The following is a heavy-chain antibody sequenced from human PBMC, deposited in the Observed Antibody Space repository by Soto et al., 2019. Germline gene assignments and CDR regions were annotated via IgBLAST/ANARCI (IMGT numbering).Heavy chain of an antibody. Sequence: QVQLVESGGGVVQPGRSLRLSCAASGFTFSSYAMHWVRQAPGKGLEWVAVISYDGNDESYTDYVKGRFTISRDTSKNTLYLQMNSLRPEDTAVYYCAKDRTSHFWSAYFDSWGQGTLIAVSS. D-gene: IGHD3-3*02. CDR3: AKDRTSHFWSAYFDS. V-gene: IGHV3-30-3*01. CDR2: ISYDGNDE. CDR1: GFTFSSYA. J-gene: IGHJ4*02.